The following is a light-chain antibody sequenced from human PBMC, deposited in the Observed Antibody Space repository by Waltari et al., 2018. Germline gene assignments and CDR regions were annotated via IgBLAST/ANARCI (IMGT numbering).Light chain of an antibody. CDR3: QVRDSNTAV. CDR2: RDN. V-gene: IGLV3-9*01. J-gene: IGLJ7*01. CDR1: NIGGKS. Sequence: SYELTQPLSVSVAPGQTATITCGGNNIGGKSVHWYQQKPGQAAVLVIYRDNNRPSGSPDRFSGSNSGNTATLTINGAQVGDEADYYCQVRDSNTAVFGGGTHLTVL.